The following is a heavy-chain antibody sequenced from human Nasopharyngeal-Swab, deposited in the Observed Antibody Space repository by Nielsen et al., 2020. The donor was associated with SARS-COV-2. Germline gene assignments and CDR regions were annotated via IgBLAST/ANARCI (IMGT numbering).Heavy chain of an antibody. J-gene: IGHJ6*03. Sequence: ASVKVSCKASGYTFTSYDIHWVRQATGQGLEWMGWMNPNSGNTGYAQKFQGRVTMTRNTSTSTAYMELSSLRSEDTAVYYCARAGEGVVVPAAIMGGAYYYYYYMDVWGKGTTVTVSS. CDR3: ARAGEGVVVPAAIMGGAYYYYYYMDV. CDR2: MNPNSGNT. V-gene: IGHV1-8*02. CDR1: GYTFTSYD. D-gene: IGHD2-2*02.